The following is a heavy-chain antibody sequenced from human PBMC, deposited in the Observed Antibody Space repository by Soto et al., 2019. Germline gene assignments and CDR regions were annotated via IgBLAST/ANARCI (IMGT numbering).Heavy chain of an antibody. Sequence: GASVKVSCKASGYTFTSYYMHWVRQAPGQGLEWMGIINPSGGSTSYAQKFQGRVTMTRDTSTSTVYMELSSLRSDDTAVYYCARPMTTVNAFDYWGQGTLVTVSS. CDR2: INPSGGST. V-gene: IGHV1-46*01. J-gene: IGHJ4*02. CDR3: ARPMTTVNAFDY. CDR1: GYTFTSYY. D-gene: IGHD4-17*01.